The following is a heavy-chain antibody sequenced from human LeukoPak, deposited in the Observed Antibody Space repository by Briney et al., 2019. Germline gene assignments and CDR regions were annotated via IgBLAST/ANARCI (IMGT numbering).Heavy chain of an antibody. J-gene: IGHJ4*02. V-gene: IGHV4-34*01. CDR2: INHSGST. CDR3: ARTPKFIAARPLDY. CDR1: GGSFSGYS. D-gene: IGHD6-6*01. Sequence: SETLSLTCAVYGGSFSGYSWTWIRQPPGKGLEWIGEINHSGSTNYNPSLKSRVTISVDTSKNQFSLKLSSVTAADTAVYYCARTPKFIAARPLDYWGQGTLVTVSS.